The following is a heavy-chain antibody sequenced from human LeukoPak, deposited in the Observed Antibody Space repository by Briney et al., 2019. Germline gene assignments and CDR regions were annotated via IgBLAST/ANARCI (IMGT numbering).Heavy chain of an antibody. Sequence: ASVKGSCKASGYTFTSYDINWVRQATGQGLEWMGWMNPNSGNTGYAQKFQGRVTMTRDTSISTAYMELSSLRSEDTSVYYCAVLQAVEQQGFWGQGTLVTVSS. CDR1: GYTFTSYD. J-gene: IGHJ4*02. D-gene: IGHD6-13*01. V-gene: IGHV1-8*01. CDR3: AVLQAVEQQGF. CDR2: MNPNSGNT.